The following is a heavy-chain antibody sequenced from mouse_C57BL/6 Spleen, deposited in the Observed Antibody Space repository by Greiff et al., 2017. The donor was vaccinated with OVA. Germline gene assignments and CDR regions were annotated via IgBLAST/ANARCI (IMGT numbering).Heavy chain of an antibody. D-gene: IGHD6-1*01. CDR1: GYTFTDYY. Sequence: EVQLQQSGPELVKPGASVKISCKASGYTFTDYYMNWVKQSHGKSLEWIGDINPNNGGTSYNQKFKGKATLTVDKSSSTAYMELRSLTSEDSAVYYCARWPPGDFDYWGQGTTLTVSS. CDR3: ARWPPGDFDY. CDR2: INPNNGGT. J-gene: IGHJ2*01. V-gene: IGHV1-26*01.